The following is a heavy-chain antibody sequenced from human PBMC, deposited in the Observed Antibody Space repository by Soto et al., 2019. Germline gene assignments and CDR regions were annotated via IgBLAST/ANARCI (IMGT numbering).Heavy chain of an antibody. V-gene: IGHV3-30*18. CDR3: AKGRREPFCSGGGCYIDY. D-gene: IGHD2-15*01. CDR2: ISYDGNKK. J-gene: IGHJ4*02. CDR1: GFSFSSYG. Sequence: QVQLVESGGGVVQPGTSLRLSCAASGFSFSSYGIHWVRQAPGKGLEGVAGISYDGNKKYYADSVKDRFTISRNNSKNTLYLPMNSLRTEDTAVYQCAKGRREPFCSGGGCYIDYWGQGTLVTVSS.